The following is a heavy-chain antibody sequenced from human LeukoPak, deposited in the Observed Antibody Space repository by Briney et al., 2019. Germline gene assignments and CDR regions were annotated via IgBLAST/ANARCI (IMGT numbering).Heavy chain of an antibody. CDR1: GFTFSNYA. V-gene: IGHV3-23*01. CDR2: ITGSGGNT. CDR3: AKWGDYDVLTGYYVSDY. Sequence: GGSLRLSCAASGFTFSNYAMSWVRQAPGKGLEWVSAITGSGGNTYYADSVKGRFTISRDNTKNTVFLQMNSLRAEDTAVYYCAKWGDYDVLTGYYVSDYWGQGTLVTVSS. J-gene: IGHJ4*02. D-gene: IGHD3-9*01.